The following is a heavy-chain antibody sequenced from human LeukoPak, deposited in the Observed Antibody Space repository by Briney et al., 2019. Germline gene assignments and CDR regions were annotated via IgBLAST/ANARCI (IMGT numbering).Heavy chain of an antibody. CDR2: IRYDGSNK. D-gene: IGHD2-21*01. V-gene: IGHV3-30*02. CDR3: AKESPSLFHFDY. J-gene: IGHJ4*02. CDR1: GFTFSSYG. Sequence: PGGSLRLSCAASGFTFSSYGMHWVRQAPGKGLEWVAFIRYDGSNKYYADSVKGRFTISRDNSKNTLYMQMNSLRAEDTAVYYCAKESPSLFHFDYWGQGTLVTVSS.